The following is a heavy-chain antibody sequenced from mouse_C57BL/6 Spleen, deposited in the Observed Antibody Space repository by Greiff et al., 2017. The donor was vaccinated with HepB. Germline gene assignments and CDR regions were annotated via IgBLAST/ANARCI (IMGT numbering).Heavy chain of an antibody. D-gene: IGHD2-4*01. J-gene: IGHJ3*01. CDR2: IDPSDSET. Sequence: QVQLKQPGAELVRPGSSVKLSCKASGYTFTSYWMHWVKQRPIQGLEWIGNIDPSDSETHYNQKFKDKATLTVDKSSSTAYMQLSSLTSEDSAVYYCARGGDYDRFAYWGQGTLVTVSA. CDR1: GYTFTSYW. V-gene: IGHV1-52*01. CDR3: ARGGDYDRFAY.